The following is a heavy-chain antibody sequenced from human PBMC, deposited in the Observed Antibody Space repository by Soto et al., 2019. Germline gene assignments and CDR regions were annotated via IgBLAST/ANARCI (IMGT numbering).Heavy chain of an antibody. Sequence: GGSLRLSCAASGFTFDDYGMSWVRQAPGKGLEWVSGINWNGGSTGYADSVKGRFTISRDNAKNSLYLQMNSLRAEDTALYHCARVQTKQARYAFDIWGQGTMVTVSS. D-gene: IGHD4-4*01. V-gene: IGHV3-20*01. CDR3: ARVQTKQARYAFDI. CDR1: GFTFDDYG. J-gene: IGHJ3*02. CDR2: INWNGGST.